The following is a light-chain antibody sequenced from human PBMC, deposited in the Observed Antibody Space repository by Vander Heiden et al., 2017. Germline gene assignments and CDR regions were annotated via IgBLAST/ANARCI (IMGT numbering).Light chain of an antibody. CDR2: EDS. V-gene: IGLV3-21*03. J-gene: IGLJ1*01. CDR1: NIGSKS. Sequence: SYVLTQPPSVSLAPGKTARITCGGSNIGSKSVHWYQVKPGQAPVLVVYEDSYRPSGIPERFSGSNSGDTATLTINRVEAGDEADYYCQVWDRLTDQYVFGSGTEVTVL. CDR3: QVWDRLTDQYV.